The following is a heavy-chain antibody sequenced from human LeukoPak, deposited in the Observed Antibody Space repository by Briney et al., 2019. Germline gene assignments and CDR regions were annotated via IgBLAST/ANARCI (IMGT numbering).Heavy chain of an antibody. CDR1: VDSVSSNSAA. CDR2: TYYRSKWYN. J-gene: IGHJ5*02. Sequence: SQTLSLTCAISVDSVSSNSAAWNSIRQSPSRGLEWLGKTYYRSKWYNDYAVSVKSRITINPDTSKNQFSLQLNSVTPEDTAVYYCARGLDVAVAGTDLYWFDPWGQGTLVTVSS. D-gene: IGHD6-19*01. CDR3: ARGLDVAVAGTDLYWFDP. V-gene: IGHV6-1*01.